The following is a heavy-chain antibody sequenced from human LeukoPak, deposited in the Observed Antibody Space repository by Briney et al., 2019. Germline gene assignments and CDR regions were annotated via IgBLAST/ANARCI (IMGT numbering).Heavy chain of an antibody. V-gene: IGHV3-53*01. CDR2: IYSGGST. CDR3: ARERFGVVTDYYYYMDV. Sequence: GGSLRLSCAASGFTFSSYSMSWVRQAPGKGLEWVSVIYSGGSTYYADSVKGRFTISRDNSKNTLYLQMNSLRAEDTAVYYCARERFGVVTDYYYYMDVWGKGTTVTVSS. D-gene: IGHD3-3*01. J-gene: IGHJ6*03. CDR1: GFTFSSYS.